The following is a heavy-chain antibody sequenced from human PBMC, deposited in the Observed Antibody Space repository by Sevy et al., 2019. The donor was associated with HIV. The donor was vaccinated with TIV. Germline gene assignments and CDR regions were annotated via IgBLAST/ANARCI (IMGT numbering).Heavy chain of an antibody. CDR1: GGSIRSHY. CDR2: IYYSGST. J-gene: IGHJ4*02. D-gene: IGHD6-13*01. CDR3: ARHLDAVQQLATGGFDY. Sequence: SETLSLTCTVSGGSIRSHYWSWIRQPPRKGLEWMGYIYYSGSTNYNPSLRSRVTISVDTSKNQFSLKLSSVTAADTAVYYCARHLDAVQQLATGGFDYWGQGTLVTVSS. V-gene: IGHV4-59*08.